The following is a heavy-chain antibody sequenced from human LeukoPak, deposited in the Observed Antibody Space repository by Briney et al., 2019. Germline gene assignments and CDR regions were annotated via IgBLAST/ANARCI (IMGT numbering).Heavy chain of an antibody. CDR2: IYYSGST. CDR1: GGSTSSSSHY. V-gene: IGHV4-39*01. J-gene: IGHJ4*02. Sequence: PSETLSLTCIVSGGSTSSSSHYWGWIRQPPGKGLEWIGSIYYSGSTYYNPSLKSRVTISVDTSKNQFSLKLSSVTAADTAVYYCARRVSYDSSGYGYWGQGTLVTVSS. D-gene: IGHD3-22*01. CDR3: ARRVSYDSSGYGY.